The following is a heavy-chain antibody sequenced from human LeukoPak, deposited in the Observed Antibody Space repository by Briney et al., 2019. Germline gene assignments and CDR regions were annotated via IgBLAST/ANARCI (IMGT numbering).Heavy chain of an antibody. CDR1: GFTFSSYW. CDR2: INSDGSST. V-gene: IGHV3-74*01. J-gene: IGHJ5*02. CDR3: AKALEGPNWFDP. Sequence: GGSLRLSCAASGFTFSSYWMHWVRQAPGKGLVWVSRINSDGSSTSYADSVKGRFTISRDNAKNTLYLQMNSLRAEDTAVYYCAKALEGPNWFDPWGQGTLVTVSS.